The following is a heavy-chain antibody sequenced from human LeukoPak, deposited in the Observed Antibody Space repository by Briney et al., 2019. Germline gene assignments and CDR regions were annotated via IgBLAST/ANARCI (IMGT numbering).Heavy chain of an antibody. CDR1: GYSFTSYW. Sequence: GESLKISCKGSGYSFTSYWIGWVRQMPGKGLEWMGIIYPGDSDTRYSPSFQGQVTISADKSISTAYLQWSSLKASDTAMYYCARQTTEYSSSWYGMDVWGQGTTVTVSS. CDR2: IYPGDSDT. D-gene: IGHD6-13*01. CDR3: ARQTTEYSSSWYGMDV. V-gene: IGHV5-51*01. J-gene: IGHJ6*02.